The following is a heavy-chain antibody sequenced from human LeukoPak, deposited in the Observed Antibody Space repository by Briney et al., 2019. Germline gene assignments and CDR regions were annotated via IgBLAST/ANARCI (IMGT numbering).Heavy chain of an antibody. Sequence: NPGGSLRLSCAASGFTFSNAWMSWVRQAPGKGLEWVGRIKSKTGGGTTDYAAPVKGRFTISRDDSKNTLYLQMNSLKTEDTAVYYCTTDAPRAMVTFDAFDIWGQGTMVTVSS. D-gene: IGHD5-18*01. V-gene: IGHV3-15*01. CDR1: GFTFSNAW. CDR3: TTDAPRAMVTFDAFDI. CDR2: IKSKTGGGTT. J-gene: IGHJ3*02.